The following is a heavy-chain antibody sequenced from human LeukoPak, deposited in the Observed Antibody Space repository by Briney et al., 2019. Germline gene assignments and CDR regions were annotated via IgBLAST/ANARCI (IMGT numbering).Heavy chain of an antibody. J-gene: IGHJ3*02. CDR3: ARERGYSSSAFDI. CDR2: ISSSGSTI. CDR1: GFTFSSYA. V-gene: IGHV3-48*04. D-gene: IGHD5-18*01. Sequence: PGGSLRLSCAASGFTFSSYAMHWVRQAPGKGLEWVSYISSSGSTIYYADSVKGRFTISRDNAKNSLYLQMNSLRAEDTALYYCARERGYSSSAFDIWGQGTMVTVSS.